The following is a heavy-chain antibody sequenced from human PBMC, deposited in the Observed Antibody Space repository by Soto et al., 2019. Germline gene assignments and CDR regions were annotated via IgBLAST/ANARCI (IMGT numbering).Heavy chain of an antibody. J-gene: IGHJ4*02. CDR2: ITHSGST. Sequence: SETLSLTCAVYGGSFSGYYWSWIRQSPGKGLEWIGEITHSGSTNYNSSLKSRVTISVDTSKNQFSLKLSSVTAADTAVYYCARGRTLRYWGQGTLVTVSS. CDR3: ARGRTLRY. V-gene: IGHV4-34*01. CDR1: GGSFSGYY.